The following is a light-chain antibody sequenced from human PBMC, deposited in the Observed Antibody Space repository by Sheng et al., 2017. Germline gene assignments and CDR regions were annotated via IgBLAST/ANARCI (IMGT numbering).Light chain of an antibody. CDR1: SSDVGGYHH. Sequence: QSALTQPASLSGSPGQSITISCTGTSSDVGGYHHVSWYQQFPGKAPKLLIYDVINRPSGVSNRFSGSKSGNTASLTISGLQADDEADYYCSSYTSSSHVVFGGGTKLTVL. J-gene: IGLJ2*01. V-gene: IGLV2-14*01. CDR2: DVI. CDR3: SSYTSSSHVV.